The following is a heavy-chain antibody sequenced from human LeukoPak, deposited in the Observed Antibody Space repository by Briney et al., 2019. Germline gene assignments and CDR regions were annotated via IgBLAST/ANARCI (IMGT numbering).Heavy chain of an antibody. V-gene: IGHV3-15*01. D-gene: IGHD3-10*01. CDR3: TTDWGGGLLWFGELSIPLHPLRYFDY. CDR2: IKSKTDGGTT. Sequence: GGSLRLSCAASGFTFSNAWMSWVRQAPGKGLEWVGRIKSKTDGGTTDYAAPVKGRYTISRDDSKNTLYLQMNSLKTEDTAVYYCTTDWGGGLLWFGELSIPLHPLRYFDYWGQGTLVTVSS. CDR1: GFTFSNAW. J-gene: IGHJ4*02.